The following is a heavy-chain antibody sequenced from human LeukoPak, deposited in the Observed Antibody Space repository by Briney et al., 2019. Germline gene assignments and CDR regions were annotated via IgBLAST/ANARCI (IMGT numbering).Heavy chain of an antibody. V-gene: IGHV3-66*01. CDR2: SHSGGSK. J-gene: IGHJ6*02. CDR3: ARESDGLDV. CDR1: GFTVRDNY. Sequence: GGSLRLSCAASGFTVRDNYMTWVRQAPGKRLEWVSISHSGGSKYFADSVKGRFTISRDISNNILYLQMNSLRAEDTAVYYCARESDGLDVWGQGTTVTVSS.